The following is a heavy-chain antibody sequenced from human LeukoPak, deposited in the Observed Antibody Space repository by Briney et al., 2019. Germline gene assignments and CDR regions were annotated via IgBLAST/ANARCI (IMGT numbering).Heavy chain of an antibody. V-gene: IGHV3-53*01. Sequence: GGSLRLSCAASGFTVSSNYMSWVRQAPGKGLEWVSVIYSVGSTYYADSVKGRFTISRDNSKNTLYLQMNSLRAEDTAVYYCAKTFCSGGTCYPYNYYYMDVWGKGTAVTVSS. D-gene: IGHD2-15*01. J-gene: IGHJ6*03. CDR2: IYSVGST. CDR3: AKTFCSGGTCYPYNYYYMDV. CDR1: GFTVSSNY.